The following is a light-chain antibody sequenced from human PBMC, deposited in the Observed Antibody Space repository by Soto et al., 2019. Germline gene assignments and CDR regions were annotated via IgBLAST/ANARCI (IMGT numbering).Light chain of an antibody. Sequence: DIQMTQSPSTLSASVGDRVTITCRASQSISSWLAWYQQKPGKAPKLLIYDASTLERGVPSRFSGTGSGTEFTLTIDRLQPDDFATYYCQPYNSYPLTFGGGTKVDIK. CDR2: DAS. CDR1: QSISSW. CDR3: QPYNSYPLT. J-gene: IGKJ4*01. V-gene: IGKV1-5*01.